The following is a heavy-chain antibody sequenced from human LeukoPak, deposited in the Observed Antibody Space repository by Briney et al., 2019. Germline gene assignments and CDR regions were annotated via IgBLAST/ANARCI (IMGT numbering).Heavy chain of an antibody. CDR2: ISGSGGST. D-gene: IGHD6-19*01. V-gene: IGHV3-23*01. CDR3: AKGIAVAGYYYYYGMDV. Sequence: GGSLRLSCAASGFTFSSYWMSWVRQAPGKGLEWVSAISGSGGSTYYADSVKGRFTISRDNSKNTLYLQMNSLRAEDTAVYYCAKGIAVAGYYYYYGMDVWGKGTTVTVSS. J-gene: IGHJ6*04. CDR1: GFTFSSYW.